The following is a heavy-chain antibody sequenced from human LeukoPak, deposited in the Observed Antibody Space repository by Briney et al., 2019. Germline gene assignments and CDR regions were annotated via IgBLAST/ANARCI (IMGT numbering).Heavy chain of an antibody. CDR2: MNPNSGNT. Sequence: ASVKVSCKASGFTFTSYDINWVRQAPGQGLEWMGWMNPNSGNTGYAQRFQGRVTMTRDTSISTAFMELRSLTSEDTAVYFCTRNRHLRFRALDYWGQGTLVTVSS. CDR3: TRNRHLRFRALDY. J-gene: IGHJ4*02. V-gene: IGHV1-8*01. D-gene: IGHD3-10*01. CDR1: GFTFTSYD.